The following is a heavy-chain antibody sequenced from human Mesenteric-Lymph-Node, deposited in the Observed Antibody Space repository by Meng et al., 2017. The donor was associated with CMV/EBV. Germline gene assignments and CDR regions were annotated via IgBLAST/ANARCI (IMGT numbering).Heavy chain of an antibody. Sequence: VALQQWGTGLLKPSETLSLTCAVYGGSFSGYYWSWIRQPSGKGLEWIGEINHSGSTNYNPSLKSRVTISVDTSKNQFSLKLSSVTAADTAVYYCARHQRWLKSEGGFNYWGQGTLVTVSS. V-gene: IGHV4-34*01. CDR3: ARHQRWLKSEGGFNY. J-gene: IGHJ4*02. CDR1: GGSFSGYY. D-gene: IGHD4-23*01. CDR2: INHSGST.